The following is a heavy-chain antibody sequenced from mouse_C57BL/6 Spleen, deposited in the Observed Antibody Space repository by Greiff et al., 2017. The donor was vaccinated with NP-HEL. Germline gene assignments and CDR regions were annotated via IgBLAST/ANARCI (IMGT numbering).Heavy chain of an antibody. CDR3: ARDITTVVATGYFDV. V-gene: IGHV3-6*01. J-gene: IGHJ1*03. Sequence: EVKLEESGPGLVKPSQSLSLTCSVTGYSITSGYYWNWIRQFPGNKLEWMGYISYDGSNNYNPSHKNRISITRDTSKNQFFLKLNPVTTEDTATYYCARDITTVVATGYFDVWGTGTTVTVSS. CDR1: GYSITSGYY. CDR2: ISYDGSN. D-gene: IGHD1-1*01.